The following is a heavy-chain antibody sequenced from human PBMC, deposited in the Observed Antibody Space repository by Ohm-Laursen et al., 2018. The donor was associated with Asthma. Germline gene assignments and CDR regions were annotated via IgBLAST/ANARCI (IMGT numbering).Heavy chain of an antibody. V-gene: IGHV4-30-2*01. CDR1: GGSISSGGYS. CDR3: AREDYYGSGSTGWFDP. CDR2: IYHSGST. Sequence: TLSLTWAVSGGSISSGGYSWSWIRQPPGKGLEWIGYIYHSGSTYYNPSLKSRVTISVDRSKNQFSLKLSSVTAADTAVYYCAREDYYGSGSTGWFDPRGQGTLVTVSS. D-gene: IGHD3-10*01. J-gene: IGHJ5*02.